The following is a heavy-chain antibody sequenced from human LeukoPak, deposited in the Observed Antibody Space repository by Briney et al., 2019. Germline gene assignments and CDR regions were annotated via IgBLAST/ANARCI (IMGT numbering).Heavy chain of an antibody. CDR1: GDSISSGDYY. CDR3: ARHDRLGSGDNWFDP. Sequence: PSETLSLTCTVSGDSISSGDYYWGWIRQPPGQGLDWIGSVRYGGGTYYTPSLKSRVTISIDTSKNQVSLSLNSVTAADTAVYYCARHDRLGSGDNWFDPWGQGTLVTVSS. J-gene: IGHJ5*02. V-gene: IGHV4-39*01. D-gene: IGHD3-10*01. CDR2: VRYGGGT.